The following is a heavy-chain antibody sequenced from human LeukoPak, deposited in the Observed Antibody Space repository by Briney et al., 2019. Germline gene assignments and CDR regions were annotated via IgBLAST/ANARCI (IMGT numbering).Heavy chain of an antibody. CDR1: GFTFSSYG. D-gene: IGHD5-24*01. V-gene: IGHV3-23*01. J-gene: IGHJ4*02. CDR2: IRPSGDIK. CDR3: AKDDAWLQYNG. Sequence: GRSLRLSCAASGFTFSSYGMHWVRQAPGKGLEWVSGIRPSGDIKYYVDFVKGRFTVSRDNSKNTLYLQINSLRDEDTAVYYCAKDDAWLQYNGWGQGTLVTVSS.